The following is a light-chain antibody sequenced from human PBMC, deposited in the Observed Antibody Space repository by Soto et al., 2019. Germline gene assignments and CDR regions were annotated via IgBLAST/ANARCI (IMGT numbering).Light chain of an antibody. CDR1: QSISSY. V-gene: IGKV1-39*01. J-gene: IGKJ3*01. CDR3: HPSYSTLVFT. Sequence: DIQMTQSPSSLSASVGDRVTITCRASQSISSYLNWYQQKPGKAPKLLIYAASSLQSGVPSRFSGSGSGTDFTLTISSLQPEDFATYYCHPSYSTLVFTFGPGTKVDIK. CDR2: AAS.